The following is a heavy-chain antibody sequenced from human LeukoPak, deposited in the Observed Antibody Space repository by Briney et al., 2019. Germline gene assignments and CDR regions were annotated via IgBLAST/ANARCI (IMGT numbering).Heavy chain of an antibody. Sequence: PGGSLRLSCAASGLTFSSNWRSWVRQAPGKGLEWVANIKQDGSEKYYVDSVKGRFTISRDNAKNSLYLQMNSLRAEDTAVYYCAREEPGIAAAGTDFDYWGQGTLVTVSS. D-gene: IGHD6-13*01. CDR1: GLTFSSNW. J-gene: IGHJ4*02. CDR3: AREEPGIAAAGTDFDY. V-gene: IGHV3-7*01. CDR2: IKQDGSEK.